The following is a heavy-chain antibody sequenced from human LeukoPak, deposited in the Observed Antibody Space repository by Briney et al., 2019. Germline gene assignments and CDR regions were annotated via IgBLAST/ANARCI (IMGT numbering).Heavy chain of an antibody. J-gene: IGHJ4*02. Sequence: GGSLRLSCAASGFTFSSYWMSWVRQAPGKGLEWVANIKQDGSEKYYVDSVKGRFTISRDNAKNSLYLQMNSLRAEDTALYYCAKGGPPDYGAAPWNSVAYYFDYWGQGTLVTVSS. CDR2: IKQDGSEK. CDR1: GFTFSSYW. D-gene: IGHD4-17*01. CDR3: AKGGPPDYGAAPWNSVAYYFDY. V-gene: IGHV3-7*03.